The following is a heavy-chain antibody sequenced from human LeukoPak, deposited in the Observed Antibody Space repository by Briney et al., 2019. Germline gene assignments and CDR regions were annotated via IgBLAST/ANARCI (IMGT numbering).Heavy chain of an antibody. J-gene: IGHJ4*02. V-gene: IGHV4-59*01. Sequence: PSETLSLTCTVSGGSISGDHWSWIRQPPGKGLEWIGYIYYSGSTNYNPSLKGRVTISVDTSKNQFSLRLNSVTAADTAVYYCARVGDWNDLVYWGQGILVTVSS. D-gene: IGHD1-1*01. CDR1: GGSISGDH. CDR3: ARVGDWNDLVY. CDR2: IYYSGST.